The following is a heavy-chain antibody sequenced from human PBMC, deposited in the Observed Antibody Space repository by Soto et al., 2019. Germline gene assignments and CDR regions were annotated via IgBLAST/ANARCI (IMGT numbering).Heavy chain of an antibody. V-gene: IGHV2-5*01. J-gene: IGHJ4*02. CDR3: AHSRIVGVTGYFDY. CDR1: GFSLSTSGVG. Sequence: QITLKESGPTLVKPTQTLTLTCTFSGFSLSTSGVGVGWIRQPPGKALEWLALIYWNDDKRYSPSLKSRLTITKDTSKNQVVLTMTNMDPVDTATYYCAHSRIVGVTGYFDYWGQGTLVTVSS. D-gene: IGHD1-26*01. CDR2: IYWNDDK.